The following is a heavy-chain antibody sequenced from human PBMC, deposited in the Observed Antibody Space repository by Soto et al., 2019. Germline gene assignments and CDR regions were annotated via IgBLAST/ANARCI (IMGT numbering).Heavy chain of an antibody. CDR2: ISYDGSQK. CDR3: AKVLGEYNEPHYFDC. V-gene: IGHV3-30*18. J-gene: IGHJ4*02. D-gene: IGHD3-10*01. Sequence: QVQLVDSGGGVVQPGRSLRLSCAASGFTFSSYGMNWVRQVPGKGLEWVAFISYDGSQKYYADSVKGRFAISRDNSKNTLYLQMNGLRAEDTALYSCAKVLGEYNEPHYFDCWGQGTLVTVSS. CDR1: GFTFSSYG.